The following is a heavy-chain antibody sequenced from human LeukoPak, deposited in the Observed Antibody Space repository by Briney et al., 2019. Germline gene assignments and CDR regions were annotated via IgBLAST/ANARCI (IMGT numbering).Heavy chain of an antibody. CDR2: ISSSGSTI. J-gene: IGHJ4*02. D-gene: IGHD4-17*01. CDR3: AKDPYGDYLDY. V-gene: IGHV3-48*03. Sequence: GGSLRLSCAASGFTFSSFEMNWVRQAPGKGLEWVSYISSSGSTIYYADSVKGRFSISGDNAKNSLYLQMNSLRAEDTAVYYCAKDPYGDYLDYWGQGTLVTVSS. CDR1: GFTFSSFE.